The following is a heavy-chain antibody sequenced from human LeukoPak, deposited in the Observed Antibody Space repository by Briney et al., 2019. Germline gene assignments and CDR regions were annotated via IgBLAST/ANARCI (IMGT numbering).Heavy chain of an antibody. D-gene: IGHD3-10*01. CDR3: ARDSSIDYGSGFVYDY. V-gene: IGHV4-38-2*02. Sequence: SETLSLTCTVSGYSISSGYYWGWIRQPPGKGLEWIGNIFHSGSTYYNPSLKGRVTISLDTSKNQFSLKLSSVTAADTAVYYCARDSSIDYGSGFVYDYWGQGTLVTVSS. CDR1: GYSISSGYY. J-gene: IGHJ4*02. CDR2: IFHSGST.